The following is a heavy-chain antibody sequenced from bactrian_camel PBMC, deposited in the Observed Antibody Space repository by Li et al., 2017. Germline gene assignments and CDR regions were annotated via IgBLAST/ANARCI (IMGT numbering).Heavy chain of an antibody. V-gene: IGHV3S53*01. D-gene: IGHD5*01. CDR2: IHTRGST. CDR3: SVATTSGTFNY. Sequence: HVQLVESGGGLVQPGGSLTLSCVASGYTHSSNCMGWFRQAPGKEREAVASIHTRGSTYYADSVKGRFTISQDNAKNTVYLQMNSLKPEDTALYYCSVATTSGTFNYWGQGTQVTV. CDR1: GYTHSSNC. J-gene: IGHJ4*01.